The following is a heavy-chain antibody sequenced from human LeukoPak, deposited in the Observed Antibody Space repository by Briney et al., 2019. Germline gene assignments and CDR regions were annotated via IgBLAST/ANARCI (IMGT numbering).Heavy chain of an antibody. CDR2: IYYSGST. CDR3: ARESVVVVPAAIVHYYYMDV. J-gene: IGHJ6*03. D-gene: IGHD2-2*02. V-gene: IGHV4-30-4*08. CDR1: GGSISSGDYY. Sequence: PSQTLSLTGTVSGGSISSGDYYWSWIRQPPGKGLAWIGYIYYSGSTYYNPSLKSRVTISVDTSKNQCSLKLSSVTAADTAVYYCARESVVVVPAAIVHYYYMDVWGKGTTVTVSS.